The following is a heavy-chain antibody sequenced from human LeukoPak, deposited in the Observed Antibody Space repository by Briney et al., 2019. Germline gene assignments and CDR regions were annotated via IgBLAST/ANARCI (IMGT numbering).Heavy chain of an antibody. V-gene: IGHV3-30*02. J-gene: IGHJ4*02. CDR3: ARDSNYVGNDY. Sequence: PGGSLRLSCAASGFTFSNYGMHWVRQAPGKGLEWVANIKQDGSEKYYVDSVKGRFTISRDNSKNTLYLQMNSLRAEDTAVYYCARDSNYVGNDYWGQGTLVTVSS. CDR1: GFTFSNYG. CDR2: IKQDGSEK. D-gene: IGHD4-11*01.